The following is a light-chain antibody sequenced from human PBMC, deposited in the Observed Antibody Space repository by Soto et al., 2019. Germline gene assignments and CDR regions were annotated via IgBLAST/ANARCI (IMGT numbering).Light chain of an antibody. CDR3: CSYAGSIIWV. CDR2: EGS. Sequence: QSALTQPASVSGSPGQSITISCTGTSSDVGSYPLVSWYQQYPGKAPKLMIYEGSKRPSGVSNRFSGSKSGNTASLTISGLQAEDEADYYCCSYAGSIIWVFGGGTKLTVL. J-gene: IGLJ3*02. V-gene: IGLV2-23*01. CDR1: SSDVGSYPL.